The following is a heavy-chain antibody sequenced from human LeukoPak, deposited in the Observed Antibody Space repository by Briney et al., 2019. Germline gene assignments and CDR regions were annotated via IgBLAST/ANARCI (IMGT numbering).Heavy chain of an antibody. Sequence: ASVKVSCKASGYTFTSYYMHWVRQAPGQGLEWMGIINPSGGSTSYAQKFQGRVTMTRDTSTSTVYMELSSLRSEDTAVYYCAREYLRMTTVTTSRLSPWVYWGQGTLVTVSS. D-gene: IGHD4-17*01. V-gene: IGHV1-46*01. CDR2: INPSGGST. J-gene: IGHJ4*02. CDR1: GYTFTSYY. CDR3: AREYLRMTTVTTSRLSPWVY.